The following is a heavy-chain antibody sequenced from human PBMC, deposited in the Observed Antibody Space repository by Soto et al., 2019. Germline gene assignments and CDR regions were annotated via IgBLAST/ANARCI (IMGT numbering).Heavy chain of an antibody. CDR2: IYYSGST. J-gene: IGHJ6*02. Sequence: TLSLTCAVSGGSISSGGYYWSWIRQHPGKGLEWIGYIYYSGSTYYNPSLKSRVTISVDTSKNQFSLKLSSVTAADTAVYYCARDQGYDILTGYPPYYYGMDVWGQGTTVTVSS. D-gene: IGHD3-9*01. V-gene: IGHV4-31*11. CDR3: ARDQGYDILTGYPPYYYGMDV. CDR1: GGSISSGGYY.